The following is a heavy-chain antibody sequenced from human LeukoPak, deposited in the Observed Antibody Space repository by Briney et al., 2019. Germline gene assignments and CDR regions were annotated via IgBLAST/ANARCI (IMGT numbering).Heavy chain of an antibody. J-gene: IGHJ4*02. V-gene: IGHV5-51*01. Sequence: GESLKISCKGSGYSFTSYWIGWVRQMPGKGLEWMGIICPGDSDTRYSPSFQGQVTISADKSISTAYLQWSSLKASDTAMYYCATERSSGSYLPRHWGQGTLVTVSS. CDR1: GYSFTSYW. CDR3: ATERSSGSYLPRH. CDR2: ICPGDSDT. D-gene: IGHD3-22*01.